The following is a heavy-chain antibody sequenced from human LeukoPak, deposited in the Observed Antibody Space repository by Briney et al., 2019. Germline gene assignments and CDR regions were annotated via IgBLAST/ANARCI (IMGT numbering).Heavy chain of an antibody. CDR3: EAAGRGSLDY. J-gene: IGHJ4*02. D-gene: IGHD6-25*01. CDR2: ISSDGSST. V-gene: IGHV3-74*01. CDR1: GFTLSSFW. Sequence: GGSLRLSCAASGFTLSSFWMHWVRQAPGKGLEWVSRISSDGSSTNYADSVKGRFAISRDAAKNTLFLQINSLRAEDTAVYFCEAAGRGSLDYWGQGTLVTVSS.